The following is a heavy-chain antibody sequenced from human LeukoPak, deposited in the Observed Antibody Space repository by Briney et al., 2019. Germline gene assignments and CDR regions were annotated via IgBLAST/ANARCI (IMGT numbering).Heavy chain of an antibody. D-gene: IGHD3-9*01. V-gene: IGHV4-30-4*01. CDR2: IYYSGST. CDR1: GGSISSGDYY. CDR3: ARERYYDILTGYYPGYYGMDV. Sequence: SQTLSLTCTVSGGSISSGDYYWSWIRQPPGKDLEWIGYIYYSGSTYYNPSLKSRVTISVDTSKNQFSLKLSSVTAADTAVYYCARERYYDILTGYYPGYYGMDVWGQGTTVTVSS. J-gene: IGHJ6*02.